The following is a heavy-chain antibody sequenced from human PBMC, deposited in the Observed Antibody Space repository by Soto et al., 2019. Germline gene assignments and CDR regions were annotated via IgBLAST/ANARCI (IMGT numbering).Heavy chain of an antibody. CDR1: GFTFSSYA. CDR3: AKAGGFGGYWYFDL. V-gene: IGHV3-23*01. CDR2: ISGSGGST. D-gene: IGHD3-10*01. Sequence: EVQLLESGGGLVQPGGSLRLSCAASGFTFSSYAMSWVRQAPGKGLEWVSAISGSGGSTYYADSVKGRFTISRDNSKNTLDLQMNSLRAEDTAGYYCAKAGGFGGYWYFDLWGRGTLVTVSS. J-gene: IGHJ2*01.